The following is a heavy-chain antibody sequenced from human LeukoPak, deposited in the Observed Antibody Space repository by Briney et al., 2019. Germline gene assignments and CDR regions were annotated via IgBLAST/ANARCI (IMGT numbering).Heavy chain of an antibody. CDR3: AKDRDVLLWFGELGED. V-gene: IGHV3-30*18. CDR1: GFTFSSYG. Sequence: GGSLSLACAASGFTFSSYGMHWVRQAPGKGLEWVAVISYDRSNKYYADSVEGRFTISRDNSKSTLYLQMNSLRAEDTAVYYCAKDRDVLLWFGELGEDWGQGTLVTVSS. D-gene: IGHD3-10*01. CDR2: ISYDRSNK. J-gene: IGHJ4*02.